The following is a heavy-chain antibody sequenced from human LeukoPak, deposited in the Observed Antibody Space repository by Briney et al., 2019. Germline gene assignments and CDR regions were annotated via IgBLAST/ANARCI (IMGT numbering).Heavy chain of an antibody. J-gene: IGHJ4*02. CDR1: GFTFRSYS. CDR2: IGTSNSRI. CDR3: ARDDCDYAHPVDY. V-gene: IGHV3-48*04. Sequence: PGGSLRLSCAASGFTFRSYSMNWVRQAPGKGLVWVLYIGTSNSRIYYADSVKGRFTISRDNAKNSLYLQMNSLRAEDTAVYYCARDDCDYAHPVDYWGQGTLVTVSS. D-gene: IGHD4-17*01.